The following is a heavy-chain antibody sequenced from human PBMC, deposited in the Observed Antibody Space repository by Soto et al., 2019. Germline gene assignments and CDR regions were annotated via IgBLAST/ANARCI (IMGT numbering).Heavy chain of an antibody. V-gene: IGHV5-51*01. Sequence: GESLKISCKGSGYSFTSYWIGWVRQMPGKGLEWVGIIYPGDSDTRYSPSFQGQVTISADKSISTAYLQWSSLKASDTAMYYCARLNYYDSSGSYYFDYWGQGTLVTVSS. CDR1: GYSFTSYW. CDR2: IYPGDSDT. J-gene: IGHJ4*02. CDR3: ARLNYYDSSGSYYFDY. D-gene: IGHD3-22*01.